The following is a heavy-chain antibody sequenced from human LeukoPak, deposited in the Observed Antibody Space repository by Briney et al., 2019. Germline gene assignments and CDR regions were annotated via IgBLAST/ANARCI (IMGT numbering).Heavy chain of an antibody. J-gene: IGHJ4*02. D-gene: IGHD3-22*01. V-gene: IGHV3-30*03. Sequence: GGSLRLSCAASRFTFSSCAMHWVRQAPGKGLEWVAVISYDGSNKYYTDSVKGRFTISRDNAKNTVYLQMNSLRVEDTAVYYCARVYETNGYLYWGQGSLVTVSS. CDR2: ISYDGSNK. CDR1: RFTFSSCA. CDR3: ARVYETNGYLY.